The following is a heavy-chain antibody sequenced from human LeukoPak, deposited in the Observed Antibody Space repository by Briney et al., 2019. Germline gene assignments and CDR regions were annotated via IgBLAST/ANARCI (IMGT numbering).Heavy chain of an antibody. V-gene: IGHV3-23*01. CDR3: AKDIQLST. CDR2: IGASGEST. Sequence: GGSLRLSCAASGFTFSVAAMTWVRQAPGKGLEWVSLIGASGESTYYADSVKGRFTISRDNSKNTLSLQLNSLRVEDTAMYFCAKDIQLSTWGLGTMVTVSS. J-gene: IGHJ3*01. CDR1: GFTFSVAA. D-gene: IGHD5-24*01.